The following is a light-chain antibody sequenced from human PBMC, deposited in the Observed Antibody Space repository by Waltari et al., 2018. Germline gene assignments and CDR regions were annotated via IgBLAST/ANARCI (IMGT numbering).Light chain of an antibody. CDR3: QQSFGTPYT. J-gene: IGKJ2*01. CDR2: AAS. Sequence: DIQMTQSPSSLSASVGARVTITCRASQSIRSYLNWYQQKPGKAPKVLIYAASSLQSGVPSRFSGSGSGTDFSLTISSLQPEDFATYYCQQSFGTPYTFGQGTKLEI. V-gene: IGKV1-39*01. CDR1: QSIRSY.